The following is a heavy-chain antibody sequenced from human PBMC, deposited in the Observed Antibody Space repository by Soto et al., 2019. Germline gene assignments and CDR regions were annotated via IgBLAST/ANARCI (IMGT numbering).Heavy chain of an antibody. CDR2: INPNSGGT. CDR1: GYTFTGYY. CDR3: AREGFGVVVHDAFDI. J-gene: IGHJ3*02. V-gene: IGHV1-2*02. Sequence: ASVKVSCKASGYTFTGYYMHWVRQAPGQGLEWMGWINPNSGGTNYAQKFQGRVTMTRDTSISTAYMELSRLRSDDTAVYYCAREGFGVVVHDAFDIWGQGTMVTVSS. D-gene: IGHD3-3*01.